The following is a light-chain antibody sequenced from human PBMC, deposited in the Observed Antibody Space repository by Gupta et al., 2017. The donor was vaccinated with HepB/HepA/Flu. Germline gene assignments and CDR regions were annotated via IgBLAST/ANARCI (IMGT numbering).Light chain of an antibody. Sequence: QTVVTQEPSFSVSPGGTVTLTCGLTSGSVSTSDYPSWYQQTPGQAPRTLIYSTNTRSSGVPDRSSGSILGNKAALTITGAQADDEFDYYCVLYMGRGISVFGGGTKLTVL. J-gene: IGLJ3*02. CDR1: SGSVSTSDY. V-gene: IGLV8-61*01. CDR2: STN. CDR3: VLYMGRGISV.